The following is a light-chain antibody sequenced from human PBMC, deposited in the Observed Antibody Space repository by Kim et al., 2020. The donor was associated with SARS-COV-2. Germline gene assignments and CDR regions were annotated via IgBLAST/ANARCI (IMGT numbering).Light chain of an antibody. CDR2: DAV. J-gene: IGKJ1*01. V-gene: IGKV3-11*01. CDR3: HQRSNWPT. CDR1: QSVSTY. Sequence: EIVLTQSPATLSLSPGERATLSCRATQSVSTYLAWYQQRAGQAPRLLIYDAVHRATGIPARFSGSGSGTDFTLTISRLEPEDFAIYYCHQRSNWPTFGQGTKLEI.